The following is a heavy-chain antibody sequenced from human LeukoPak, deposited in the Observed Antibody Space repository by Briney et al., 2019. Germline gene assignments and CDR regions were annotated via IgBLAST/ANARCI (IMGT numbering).Heavy chain of an antibody. CDR2: IIPIFGTA. V-gene: IGHV1-69*05. CDR3: ARDGGVDWFGELTLDY. CDR1: GGTFSSYA. J-gene: IGHJ4*02. D-gene: IGHD3-10*01. Sequence: SVKVSCKASGGTFSSYAISWVRQAPGQGLEWMGGIIPIFGTANYAQKFQGRVTITTDESTSTAYMELRSLRSDDTAVYYCARDGGVDWFGELTLDYGGQGPLVTVS.